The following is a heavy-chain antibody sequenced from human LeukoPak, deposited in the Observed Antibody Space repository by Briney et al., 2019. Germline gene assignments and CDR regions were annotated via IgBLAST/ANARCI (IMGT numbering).Heavy chain of an antibody. Sequence: PGGSLRLSCATSGFTFSSYWMSWVRQAPGKGLEWVADIKEDGSEKYYVDSVKGRFTISRDNAKNSLYLQMNSLRAEDTAVYYCARGYYYYDSSGYYWGQGTLVTVSS. V-gene: IGHV3-7*01. D-gene: IGHD3-22*01. CDR1: GFTFSSYW. CDR2: IKEDGSEK. J-gene: IGHJ4*02. CDR3: ARGYYYYDSSGYY.